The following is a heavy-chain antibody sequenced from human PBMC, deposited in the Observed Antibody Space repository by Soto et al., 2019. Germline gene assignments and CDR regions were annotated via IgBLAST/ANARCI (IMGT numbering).Heavy chain of an antibody. CDR2: ISSSGTSM. CDR3: ARGSPQFWQLFDN. CDR1: GFTFRSYS. V-gene: IGHV3-48*01. Sequence: PGGSLRLSCAASGFTFRSYSMNWVRQAPGKGLEWVSYISSSGTSMYYGDSVKGRFTISRDNARNSLSLQMDSLRADDTGVYYCARGSPQFWQLFDNWGQGALVTVSS. J-gene: IGHJ4*02. D-gene: IGHD3-3*01.